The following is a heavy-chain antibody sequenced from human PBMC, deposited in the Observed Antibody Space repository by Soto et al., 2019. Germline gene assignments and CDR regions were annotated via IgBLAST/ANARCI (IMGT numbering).Heavy chain of an antibody. CDR2: IRSKANSYAT. V-gene: IGHV3-73*01. CDR3: TRHRDDILAGYYRHYYYYDMDG. D-gene: IGHD3-9*01. CDR1: GFTFSGSA. J-gene: IGHJ6*02. Sequence: GGSLRLSCAASGFTFSGSAMHWVRQGCGKGLEWVGRIRSKANSYATAYAASVKGRFTISRDDSMNTAYLQMNSLKTEATAVYYGTRHRDDILAGYYRHYYYYDMDGWRQGTTVTASS.